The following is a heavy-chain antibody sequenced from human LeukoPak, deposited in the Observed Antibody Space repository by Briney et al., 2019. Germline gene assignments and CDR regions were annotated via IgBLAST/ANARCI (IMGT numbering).Heavy chain of an antibody. CDR2: ISGSGGST. D-gene: IGHD4-17*01. Sequence: TGGSLRLSCAASGFTFSSYAMSWVRQAPGKGLEWVSAISGSGGSTYYADSVKGRFTISRDNSKNTLYLQMNSLRAEDTAVYYCAKDRGSLAYGDYVDHWGQGTLVTVSS. CDR1: GFTFSSYA. V-gene: IGHV3-23*01. CDR3: AKDRGSLAYGDYVDH. J-gene: IGHJ4*02.